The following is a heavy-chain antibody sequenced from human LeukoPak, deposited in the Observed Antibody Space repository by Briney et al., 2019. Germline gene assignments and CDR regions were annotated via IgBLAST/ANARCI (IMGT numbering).Heavy chain of an antibody. D-gene: IGHD6-13*01. CDR2: IYYSGST. V-gene: IGHV4-59*01. Sequence: SETLSLTCTVSGGSISSYYWSWIRQPPGKGLEWIGYIYYSGSTNYNPSLKSRVTISVDTSKNQFSLKLSSVTAADTAVYYCARSRYSIRAFDIWGQGTMVTVSS. CDR3: ARSRYSIRAFDI. J-gene: IGHJ3*02. CDR1: GGSISSYY.